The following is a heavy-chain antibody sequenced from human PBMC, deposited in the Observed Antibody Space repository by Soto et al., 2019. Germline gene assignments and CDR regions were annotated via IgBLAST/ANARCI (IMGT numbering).Heavy chain of an antibody. CDR3: ARAAGSGSYLYYYYGMDV. CDR2: IIPIFGTA. CDR1: GCTFSSYA. D-gene: IGHD3-10*01. J-gene: IGHJ6*02. V-gene: IGHV1-69*13. Sequence: SVKVSCKASGCTFSSYAISWVRQAPGQGLEWMGGIIPIFGTANYAQKFQGRVTITADESTSTAYMELSSLRSEDTAVYYCARAAGSGSYLYYYYGMDVWGQGTTVTVSS.